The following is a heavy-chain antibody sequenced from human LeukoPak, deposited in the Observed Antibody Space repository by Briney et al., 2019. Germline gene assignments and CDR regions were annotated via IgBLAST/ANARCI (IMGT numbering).Heavy chain of an antibody. CDR3: ARVDDLDAFDM. V-gene: IGHV3-30*04. Sequence: GGSLRLSCAASGFTFSSYAMHWVRQAPGRGLEWVAVISDDGSNKYYADSVKGRFTISRDNSKNTLYLQMNSLRAEDTAVYYCARVDDLDAFDMWGQGTMVTVSS. D-gene: IGHD2-2*03. J-gene: IGHJ3*02. CDR2: ISDDGSNK. CDR1: GFTFSSYA.